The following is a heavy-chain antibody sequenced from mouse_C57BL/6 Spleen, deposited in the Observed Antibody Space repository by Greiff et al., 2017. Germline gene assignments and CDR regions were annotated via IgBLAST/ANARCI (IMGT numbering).Heavy chain of an antibody. CDR3: TRSFYYFGSSPLDD. D-gene: IGHD1-1*01. J-gene: IGHJ2*01. V-gene: IGHV1-5*01. Sequence: VHVKQSGTVLARPGASVKMSCKTSGYTFTSYWMHWVKQRPGQGLEWIGAIYPGNSDTSYNQKFKGKAKLTAVTSASTAYMELSSLTNEDSAVYYCTRSFYYFGSSPLDDWGQGTTLTVSS. CDR1: GYTFTSYW. CDR2: IYPGNSDT.